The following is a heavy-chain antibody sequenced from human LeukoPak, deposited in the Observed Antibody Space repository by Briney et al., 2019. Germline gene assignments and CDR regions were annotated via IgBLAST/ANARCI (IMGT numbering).Heavy chain of an antibody. Sequence: SVKVSCKASGGTFSSYAISWLRQAPGQGLEWMGGIIPIFGTANYAQKFQGRVTITADESTSTAYMELSSLRSEDTAVYYCASLGTSRYYYFDYWGQGTLVTVSS. V-gene: IGHV1-69*13. D-gene: IGHD3-10*01. CDR3: ASLGTSRYYYFDY. CDR1: GGTFSSYA. J-gene: IGHJ4*02. CDR2: IIPIFGTA.